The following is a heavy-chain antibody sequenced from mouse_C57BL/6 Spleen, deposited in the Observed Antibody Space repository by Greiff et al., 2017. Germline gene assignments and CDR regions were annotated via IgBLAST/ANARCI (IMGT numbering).Heavy chain of an antibody. J-gene: IGHJ2*01. CDR1: GYTFTSYW. D-gene: IGHD1-1*01. V-gene: IGHV1-55*01. CDR3: SCPYYGSLYYFDY. CDR2: IYPGSGST. Sequence: QVQLQQPGAELVKPGASVKMSCKASGYTFTSYWITWVKQRPGQGLEWIGEIYPGSGSTNYNEKFKSKATLTVDTSSSTAYMQLSSLTSEDSAVYDCSCPYYGSLYYFDYWGQGTTLTVSS.